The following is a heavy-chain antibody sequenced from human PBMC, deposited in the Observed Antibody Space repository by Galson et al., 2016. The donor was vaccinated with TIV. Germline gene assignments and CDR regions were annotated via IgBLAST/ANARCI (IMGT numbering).Heavy chain of an antibody. Sequence: LVKPTQTVTLTCTFSGFSLTTSGVSVVWIRQPPGKGLEWIGKIYYSGSTHYSPSLKSRVIMSTDTSTNQFSLKLTSVTAADTAVYYCARRSWELLWGWFEPWGQGLLVTVYS. CDR2: IYYSGST. V-gene: IGHV4-39*01. CDR1: GFSLTTSGVS. CDR3: ARRSWELLWGWFEP. J-gene: IGHJ5*02. D-gene: IGHD3-10*01.